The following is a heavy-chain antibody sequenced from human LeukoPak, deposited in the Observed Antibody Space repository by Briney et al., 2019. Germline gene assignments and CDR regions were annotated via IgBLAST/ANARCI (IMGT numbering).Heavy chain of an antibody. J-gene: IGHJ4*02. CDR3: AKLYDSSGYYTTEAFDS. V-gene: IGHV3-23*01. D-gene: IGHD3-22*01. CDR1: GFTFTSYA. Sequence: GGSLRLSCVASGFTFTSYAMTWVRLAPGKGLEWVSAVSGSGGATYYADSVKGRFTISRDKSKNTLFLQMKSLSAEDTAVYYCAKLYDSSGYYTTEAFDSWGQGTLVTVSS. CDR2: VSGSGGAT.